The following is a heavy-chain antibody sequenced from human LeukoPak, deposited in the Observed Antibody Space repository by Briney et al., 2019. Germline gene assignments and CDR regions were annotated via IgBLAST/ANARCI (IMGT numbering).Heavy chain of an antibody. Sequence: ASVTVSCKASGYTFTSYDINWVRQATGQGLGWMGWMNPNSGNTGYAQKFQGRVTMTRNTSISTAYMELSSLRSEDTAVYYCARGQVEMATHFDYWGQGTLVTVSS. V-gene: IGHV1-8*01. CDR3: ARGQVEMATHFDY. CDR2: MNPNSGNT. D-gene: IGHD5-24*01. CDR1: GYTFTSYD. J-gene: IGHJ4*02.